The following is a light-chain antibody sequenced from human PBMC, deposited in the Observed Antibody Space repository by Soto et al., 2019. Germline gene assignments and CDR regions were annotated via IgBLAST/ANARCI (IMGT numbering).Light chain of an antibody. J-gene: IGLJ1*01. V-gene: IGLV2-11*01. CDR3: CSYAGSYTYV. Sequence: QSVLTQHRSFSFSPGQAVTISCTGTSSDVGGSPSFSWSPQHPGKAPKLMIYDVSKRPSGVPDRFSGSTSGTPASLTISGLQAEDEADYYCCSYAGSYTYVFGTGTKVTVL. CDR1: SSDVGGSPS. CDR2: DVS.